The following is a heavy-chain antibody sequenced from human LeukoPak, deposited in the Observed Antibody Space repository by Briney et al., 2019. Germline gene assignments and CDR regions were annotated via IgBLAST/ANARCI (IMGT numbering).Heavy chain of an antibody. J-gene: IGHJ4*02. D-gene: IGHD2-15*01. Sequence: GGSLRLSCAASGFTFSSYAMHWVRQAPGKGLEWVAVISYDGSNKYYADSVKGRFAISRDNSKNTLYLQMNSLRAEDTAVYYCARDRDIVVVVAATLDYWGQGTLVTVSS. CDR2: ISYDGSNK. CDR1: GFTFSSYA. CDR3: ARDRDIVVVVAATLDY. V-gene: IGHV3-30*09.